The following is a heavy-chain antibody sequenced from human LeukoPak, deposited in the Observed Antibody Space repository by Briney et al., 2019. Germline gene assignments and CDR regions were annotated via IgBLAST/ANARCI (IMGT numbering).Heavy chain of an antibody. CDR2: FSGSDENT. CDR3: AKLKVFGSGSWDY. CDR1: GFTFSNSV. Sequence: GGSLRLSCAAPGFTFSNSVVSWVRQAPGKGLEWVSSFSGSDENTHHADSVKGRFTISRDNSKNTLYLQMNSLRVEDTATYYCAKLKVFGSGSWDYWGQGSPVTVSS. V-gene: IGHV3-23*01. D-gene: IGHD3-10*01. J-gene: IGHJ4*02.